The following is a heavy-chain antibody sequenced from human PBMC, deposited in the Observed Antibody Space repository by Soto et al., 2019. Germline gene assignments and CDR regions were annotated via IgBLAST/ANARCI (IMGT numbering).Heavy chain of an antibody. V-gene: IGHV3-21*01. J-gene: IGHJ6*03. Sequence: GSLRLSCAASGFTFSIYSMNWVRQAPGKGLEWVSSISSSSSYIYYADSVKGRFTISRDNAKNSLYLQMNSLRAEDTAVYYCARSKGYVYYYYYYMDVWGKGTTVTVSS. CDR3: ARSKGYVYYYYYYMDV. CDR2: ISSSSSYI. CDR1: GFTFSIYS. D-gene: IGHD6-13*01.